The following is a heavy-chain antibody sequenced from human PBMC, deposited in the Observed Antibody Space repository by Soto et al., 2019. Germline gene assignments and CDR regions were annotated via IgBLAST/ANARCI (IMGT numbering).Heavy chain of an antibody. CDR3: ARGAPNIVVVPAAMRRGWFDP. J-gene: IGHJ5*02. CDR1: GGSFSGDY. Sequence: SETLSLTCAVYGGSFSGDYWSWIRQPPGKGLEWIGEINHSGSTNYNPSLKSRVTISVDTSKNQFSLKLSSVTAADTAVYYCARGAPNIVVVPAAMRRGWFDPWGQGTLVTVSS. D-gene: IGHD2-2*01. V-gene: IGHV4-34*01. CDR2: INHSGST.